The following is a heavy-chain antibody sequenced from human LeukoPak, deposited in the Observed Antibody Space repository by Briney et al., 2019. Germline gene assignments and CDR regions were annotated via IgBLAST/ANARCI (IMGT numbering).Heavy chain of an antibody. CDR2: IGYDGSNK. Sequence: PGRSLRLSCVASGFTFSNYGMHWVRQAPGKGLEWVAVIGYDGSNKYYADSVKGRFTISRDNSENTLDLQMNSLRAEDTAVYYCAKEYSSGWADYWGQGTLVTVSS. D-gene: IGHD6-19*01. CDR1: GFTFSNYG. CDR3: AKEYSSGWADY. J-gene: IGHJ4*02. V-gene: IGHV3-30*18.